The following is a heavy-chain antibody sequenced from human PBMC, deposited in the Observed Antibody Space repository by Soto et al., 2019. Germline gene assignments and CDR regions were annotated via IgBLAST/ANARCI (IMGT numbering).Heavy chain of an antibody. CDR1: GFTFSSYA. D-gene: IGHD6-13*01. V-gene: IGHV3-30-3*01. J-gene: IGHJ4*02. CDR3: ARDLIAAAGFDY. Sequence: GGSLRLSCAASGFTFSSYAMRWVRQAPGKGLEWVAVISYDGSNKYYADSVKGRFTISRDNSKNTLYLQMNSLRAEDTAVYYCARDLIAAAGFDYWGQGTLVTSPQ. CDR2: ISYDGSNK.